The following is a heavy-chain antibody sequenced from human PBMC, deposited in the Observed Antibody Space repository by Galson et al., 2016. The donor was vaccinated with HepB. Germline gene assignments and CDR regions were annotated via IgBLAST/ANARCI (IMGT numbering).Heavy chain of an antibody. V-gene: IGHV6-1*01. CDR2: TYFRSKWYS. CDR1: GDSVSRNTAA. J-gene: IGHJ4*02. Sequence: CAISGDSVSRNTAAWNWTRQSPSRGLEWLGRTYFRSKWYSDYGVAANGRITISPDTAKNQFSLHLTSVTPDDTGIYYCVEGFSLRNWGQGTLVTVSS. CDR3: VEGFSLRN.